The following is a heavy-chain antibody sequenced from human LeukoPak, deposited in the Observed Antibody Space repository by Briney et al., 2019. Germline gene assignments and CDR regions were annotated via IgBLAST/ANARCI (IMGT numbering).Heavy chain of an antibody. D-gene: IGHD3-22*01. Sequence: ASVKVSCKASGYTFTSYDINWVRQATGQGLEWMGWMNPNSGNTGYAQKFQGRVTITTDESTSTAYMELSSLRSEDTAVYYCARESYYYDSSGYSYFDYWGQGTLVTVSS. CDR3: ARESYYYDSSGYSYFDY. J-gene: IGHJ4*02. V-gene: IGHV1-8*01. CDR2: MNPNSGNT. CDR1: GYTFTSYD.